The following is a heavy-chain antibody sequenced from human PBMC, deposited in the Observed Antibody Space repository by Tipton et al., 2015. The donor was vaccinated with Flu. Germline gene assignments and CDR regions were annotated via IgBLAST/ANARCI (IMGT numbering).Heavy chain of an antibody. J-gene: IGHJ3*01. D-gene: IGHD2-2*01. Sequence: TLSLTCSVSGGSIRSHYWGWIRQPPGKGLEWIGYISHSGTTSYNPLLTSRLTLSLDASKSQFSLGLSSVTAADTALYFCARQFCSSVTCYGDAGFDVWGQGTKVSVSS. CDR2: ISHSGTT. CDR3: ARQFCSSVTCYGDAGFDV. V-gene: IGHV4-59*11. CDR1: GGSIRSHY.